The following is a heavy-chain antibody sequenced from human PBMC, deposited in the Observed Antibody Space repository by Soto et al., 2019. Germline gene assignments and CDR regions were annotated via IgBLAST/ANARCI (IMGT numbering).Heavy chain of an antibody. D-gene: IGHD2-8*01. J-gene: IGHJ6*02. Sequence: ASVKVSCKASRYTFTDYYVHWVRQAPGQGLEWMGWINPNSGGTKTAQKFQGRVTVTRDTSISTAYMDLSWLRSDDTAVYYCARDVTRTQSCTNGVCYYHYYDMDVWGQGTMVTVSS. CDR3: ARDVTRTQSCTNGVCYYHYYDMDV. CDR2: INPNSGGT. V-gene: IGHV1-2*02. CDR1: RYTFTDYY.